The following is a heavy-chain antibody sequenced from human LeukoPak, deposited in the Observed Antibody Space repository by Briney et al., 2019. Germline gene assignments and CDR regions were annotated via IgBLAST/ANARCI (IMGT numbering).Heavy chain of an antibody. J-gene: IGHJ4*02. CDR2: ISWNSGSI. D-gene: IGHD6-19*01. CDR1: GFTFDDYA. CDR3: AKEVAVAGEFDY. Sequence: PGGSLRLSCAASGFTFDDYAMHWVRQAPGKGLEWVPGISWNSGSIGYADSVKGRFTISRDNAKNSLYLQMNSLRAEDTALYYCAKEVAVAGEFDYWGQGTLVTVSS. V-gene: IGHV3-9*01.